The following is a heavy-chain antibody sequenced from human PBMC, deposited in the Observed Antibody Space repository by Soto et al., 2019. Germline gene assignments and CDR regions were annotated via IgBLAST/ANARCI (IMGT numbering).Heavy chain of an antibody. CDR3: AKAGGAAGTVDYFDY. V-gene: IGHV3-23*01. J-gene: IGHJ4*02. CDR2: ISGSAGST. CDR1: GFTFSSYA. Sequence: GGSLRLSCAASGFTFSSYAMSWVRQAPGKGLEWVSVISGSAGSTYYADSVKGRFTITRDNSKNTLYLQMSSLRAEDTAVYYCAKAGGAAGTVDYFDYWGQGTLVTVSS. D-gene: IGHD6-13*01.